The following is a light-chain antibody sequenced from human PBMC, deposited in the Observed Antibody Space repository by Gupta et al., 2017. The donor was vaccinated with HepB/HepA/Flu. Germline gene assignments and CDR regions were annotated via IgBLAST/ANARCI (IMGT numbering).Light chain of an antibody. J-gene: IGLJ2*01. Sequence: LILTQSPSASASLGASVKLTCTLSSGHSTYAIAWHQQQPEEGPRYLMKINSDGTYTKGDGIPDRFSGSSSGAERYLIISSLQSDDEADYYCQTWGTGIRVFGGGTKVTAL. V-gene: IGLV4-69*01. CDR3: QTWGTGIRV. CDR2: INSDGTY. CDR1: SGHSTYA.